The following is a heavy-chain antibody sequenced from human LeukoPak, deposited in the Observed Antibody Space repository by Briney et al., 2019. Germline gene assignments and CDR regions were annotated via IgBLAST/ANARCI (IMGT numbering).Heavy chain of an antibody. V-gene: IGHV4-39*07. CDR1: GGSVTSSSYY. J-gene: IGHJ4*02. CDR3: ARDLRRIATAGYSFDY. D-gene: IGHD6-13*01. Sequence: SETLSLTCTVSGGSVTSSSYYWGWIRQPPGKGLEWIGNIYYTGSTSYNPSLKSRITISVGTSSHQFSLKLSSVTAADTAVYYCARDLRRIATAGYSFDYWGQGTLVTVSS. CDR2: IYYTGST.